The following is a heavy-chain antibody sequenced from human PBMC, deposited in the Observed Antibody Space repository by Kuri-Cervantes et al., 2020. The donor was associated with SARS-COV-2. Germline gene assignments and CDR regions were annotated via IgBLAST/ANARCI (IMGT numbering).Heavy chain of an antibody. CDR2: INHSGST. CDR3: ARGRTVTTLYYYYYYDMDV. V-gene: IGHV4-34*01. J-gene: IGHJ6*02. Sequence: GSLRLSCAVYGGSSSGYYWSWIRQPPGKGLEWIGEINHSGSTNYNPSLKSRVTISVDTSKNQFSLKLSSVTAADTAVYYCARGRTVTTLYYYYYYDMDVWGQGTTVTVSS. D-gene: IGHD4-11*01. CDR1: GGSSSGYY.